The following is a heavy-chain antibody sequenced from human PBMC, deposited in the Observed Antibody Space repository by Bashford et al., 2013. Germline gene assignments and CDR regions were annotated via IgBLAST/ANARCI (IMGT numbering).Heavy chain of an antibody. V-gene: IGHV3-21*01. Sequence: GSLRLSCAASGFTFSSYSMNWVRQAPGKGLEWVSSISSSSSYIFYADSVKGRFTISRDNAKNSLYLQMNSLRAEDTAVYFCARGLPYYQSSAYYGYWGQGTLVTVSS. D-gene: IGHD3-22*01. J-gene: IGHJ4*02. CDR1: GFTFSSYS. CDR2: ISSSSSYI. CDR3: ARGLPYYQSSAYYGY.